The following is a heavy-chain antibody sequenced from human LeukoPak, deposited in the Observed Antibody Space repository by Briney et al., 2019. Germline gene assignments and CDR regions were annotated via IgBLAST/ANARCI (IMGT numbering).Heavy chain of an antibody. J-gene: IGHJ4*02. D-gene: IGHD3-16*01. V-gene: IGHV4-59*01. CDR1: GGSIGSYY. Sequence: PSETLSLTCTVSGGSIGSYYRSWIRQPPGKGLEWIEYIYYSGNTHYNPSLKSRVTISVDTSKNQFSLKLSSVTAADTAVYYCARDYEYNFGKYFGSWGQGTLVTVSS. CDR3: ARDYEYNFGKYFGS. CDR2: IYYSGNT.